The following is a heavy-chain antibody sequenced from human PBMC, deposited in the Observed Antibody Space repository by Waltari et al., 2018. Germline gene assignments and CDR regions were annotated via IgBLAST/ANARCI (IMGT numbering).Heavy chain of an antibody. V-gene: IGHV1-2*06. CDR3: ARDRKLGIGLFYYYYYMDV. D-gene: IGHD1-20*01. J-gene: IGHJ6*03. CDR1: GYTFTGYY. CDR2: INPNSGGT. Sequence: QVQLVQSGAEVKKPGASVKVSCKASGYTFTGYYMHWVRQAPGQGLEWMGRINPNSGGTNYAQKFQGRVTMTSDTSISTAYMELSSLRSDDTAVYYCARDRKLGIGLFYYYYYMDVWGKGTTVTVSS.